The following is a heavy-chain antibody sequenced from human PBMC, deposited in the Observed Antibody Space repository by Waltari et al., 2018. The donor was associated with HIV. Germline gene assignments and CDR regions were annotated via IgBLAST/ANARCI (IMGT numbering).Heavy chain of an antibody. V-gene: IGHV3-21*01. CDR3: ARDIYYYDSSGYYP. CDR2: IRSSSIYI. CDR1: GFTFSSYS. Sequence: EVQLVESGGGLVKPGGSLRLSCAASGFTFSSYSMNWVRQAPGKGLELVSSIRSSSIYIYYADSVKGLFTISRDNAKNSLYLQMNSLRAEDTAVYYCARDIYYYDSSGYYPWGQGTLVTVSS. J-gene: IGHJ5*02. D-gene: IGHD3-22*01.